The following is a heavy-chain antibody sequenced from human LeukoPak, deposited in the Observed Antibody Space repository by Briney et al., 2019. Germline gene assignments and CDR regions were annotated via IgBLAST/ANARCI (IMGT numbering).Heavy chain of an antibody. J-gene: IGHJ6*03. D-gene: IGHD4-23*01. CDR3: AKDSGNNYYYYMDV. Sequence: GGSLRLSCVASGLPFSTNTMNWVRQAPGKGLEWVSAISGSGGSTYYADSVKGRFTISRDNSKNTLYLQMNSLRVEDRAVYYCAKDSGNNYYYYMDVWGKGTTVTVSS. CDR2: ISGSGGST. V-gene: IGHV3-23*01. CDR1: GLPFSTNT.